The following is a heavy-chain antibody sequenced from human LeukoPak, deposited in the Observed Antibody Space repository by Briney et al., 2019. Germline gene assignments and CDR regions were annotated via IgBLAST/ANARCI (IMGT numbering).Heavy chain of an antibody. V-gene: IGHV4-38-2*02. J-gene: IGHJ5*02. CDR1: GMSTTSRHY. D-gene: IGHD3-16*01. CDR2: TSHSDSP. Sequence: AETLSLTCSVSGMSTTSRHYWGWIRQTPGKGLEWIGSTSHSDSPYYNPSLESRVTISLDTSRNLFSLKLTSVTAADTAVYFCARDFGETSLPNWFDPWGQGTLVIVSS. CDR3: ARDFGETSLPNWFDP.